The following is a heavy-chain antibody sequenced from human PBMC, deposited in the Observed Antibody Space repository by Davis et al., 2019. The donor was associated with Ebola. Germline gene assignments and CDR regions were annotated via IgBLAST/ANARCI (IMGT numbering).Heavy chain of an antibody. J-gene: IGHJ5*02. V-gene: IGHV3-33*01. CDR3: ARDRRFRLQNWFDP. Sequence: PGGSLRLSCAASGFTFSSYGMHWVRQAPGKGLAWVAVTWYDGSNKYYADSVKGRFTISRDNSKNTLYLQMNSLRAEDTAVYYCARDRRFRLQNWFDPWGQGTLVTVSS. CDR2: TWYDGSNK. CDR1: GFTFSSYG. D-gene: IGHD4-11*01.